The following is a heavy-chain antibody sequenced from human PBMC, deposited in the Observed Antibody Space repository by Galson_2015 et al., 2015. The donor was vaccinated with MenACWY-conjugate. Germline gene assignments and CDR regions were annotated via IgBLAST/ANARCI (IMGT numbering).Heavy chain of an antibody. V-gene: IGHV5-10-1*01. CDR3: AREIQRNYGMGV. CDR2: IDPIDSHI. CDR1: GCSFPSYH. D-gene: IGHD5-24*01. J-gene: IGHJ6*02. Sequence: QSGAEVKKPGESLGISCQGSGCSFPSYHINWVRQMPGKGLEWMGRIDPIDSHINYSPSFQGHVTISLDTSISTAYLQWSSLKASDTAIYYCAREIQRNYGMGVWGQGTTVTASS.